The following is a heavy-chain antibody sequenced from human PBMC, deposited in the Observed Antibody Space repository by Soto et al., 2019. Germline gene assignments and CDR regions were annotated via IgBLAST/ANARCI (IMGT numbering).Heavy chain of an antibody. CDR1: GDSVSSNSVV. CDR2: TYYRSQWYY. D-gene: IGHD2-15*01. J-gene: IGHJ4*02. Sequence: SQTLSLTCAISGDSVSSNSVVWNWIRRPPSRGLEWLGRTYYRSQWYYDYAVSVKSRISINPDTSKNQFSLQLNSLTPEDTAVYYCARLIGNSRLDYWGQGTLVTVSS. V-gene: IGHV6-1*01. CDR3: ARLIGNSRLDY.